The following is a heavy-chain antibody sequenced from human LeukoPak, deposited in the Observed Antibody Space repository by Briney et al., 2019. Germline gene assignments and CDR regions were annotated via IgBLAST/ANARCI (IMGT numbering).Heavy chain of an antibody. D-gene: IGHD5-24*01. J-gene: IGHJ4*02. V-gene: IGHV4-59*01. CDR3: ASSRWLQSDFDY. Sequence: PSETLSLTCAVSGGSISSYYWSWIRQPPGKGLGWIGYIYYSGSTNYNPSLKSRVTISVDTSKNQFSLKLSSVTAADTAVYYCASSRWLQSDFDYWGQGTLVTVSS. CDR1: GGSISSYY. CDR2: IYYSGST.